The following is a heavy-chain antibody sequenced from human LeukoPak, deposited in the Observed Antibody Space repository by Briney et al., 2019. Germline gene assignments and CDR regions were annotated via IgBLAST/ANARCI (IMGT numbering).Heavy chain of an antibody. CDR2: ISSSSGTI. V-gene: IGHV3-48*04. Sequence: PGGSLRLSCTASGFTFGDYAMSWFRQAPGKGLEWVSYISSSSGTIYYADSVKGRFTISRDNAKNSLYLQMHSLRAEDTAVYYCARDVSSSWYFIDYWGQGTLVTVSS. J-gene: IGHJ4*02. D-gene: IGHD6-13*01. CDR1: GFTFGDYA. CDR3: ARDVSSSWYFIDY.